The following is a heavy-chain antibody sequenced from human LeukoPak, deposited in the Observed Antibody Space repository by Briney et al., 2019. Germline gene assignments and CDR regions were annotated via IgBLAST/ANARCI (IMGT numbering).Heavy chain of an antibody. CDR2: IYDSGRT. V-gene: IGHV4-59*12. Sequence: SETLSLTCTVSGGSMSSYYWSWLRQPPGKGLEWIGYIYDSGRTDYNPSLKSRVTMSVDTSKNQFSLKLNSVTAADTAVYYCARDRITIFGVVIYMDVWGKGTTAIVSS. CDR3: ARDRITIFGVVIYMDV. D-gene: IGHD3-3*01. J-gene: IGHJ6*03. CDR1: GGSMSSYY.